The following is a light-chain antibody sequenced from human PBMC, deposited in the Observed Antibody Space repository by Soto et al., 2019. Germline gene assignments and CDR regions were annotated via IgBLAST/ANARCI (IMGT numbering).Light chain of an antibody. J-gene: IGKJ1*01. CDR3: QQYNDWPRT. Sequence: EIVLTQSPGTLSLSPGERATLSCRASQSLSSSQLAWYQQKPGQAPRVLIYGASTTAPGIPARFSGSGSGTEFTLTISSLQSEDSAVYHCQQYNDWPRTFGQGTKVDIK. CDR1: QSLSSS. V-gene: IGKV3-15*01. CDR2: GAS.